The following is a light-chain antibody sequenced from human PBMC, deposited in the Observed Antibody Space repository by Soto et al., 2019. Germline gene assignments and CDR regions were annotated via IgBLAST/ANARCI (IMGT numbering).Light chain of an antibody. CDR1: ESVTSSH. Sequence: EIVLTQSPDTLSLSPGERATLSCRASESVTSSHLAWYQQKRGQAPRLLIYGASSRATGIPDRFSGSGSGTDFTFTIRRLEPEDFAVYYCQHYGSSSNTFGQGTRLEIK. CDR2: GAS. J-gene: IGKJ5*01. CDR3: QHYGSSSNT. V-gene: IGKV3-20*01.